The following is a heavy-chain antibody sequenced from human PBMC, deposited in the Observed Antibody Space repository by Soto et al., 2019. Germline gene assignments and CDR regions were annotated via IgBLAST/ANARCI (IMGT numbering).Heavy chain of an antibody. J-gene: IGHJ4*02. Sequence: LSLTCAIYGASFSPYHWSWIRQSPGKGLEWIGEVNLSGNTYYNPSFKTRVTMSVDASKNQFSLKMGSLTAADTAIYYCARSPTFYNYVWGNSTYWGQGALVTVSS. CDR3: ARSPTFYNYVWGNSTY. V-gene: IGHV4-34*01. CDR1: GASFSPYH. CDR2: VNLSGNT. D-gene: IGHD3-16*01.